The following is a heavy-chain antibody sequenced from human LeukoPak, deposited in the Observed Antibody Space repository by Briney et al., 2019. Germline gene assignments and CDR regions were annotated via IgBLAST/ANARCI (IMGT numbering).Heavy chain of an antibody. CDR2: INTNTGNP. CDR1: GYTFTSNA. D-gene: IGHD1-26*01. V-gene: IGHV7-4-1*02. J-gene: IGHJ4*02. CDR3: AREGIVGATYYFDY. Sequence: ASVKVSCKASGYTFTSNAMNWVRQAPGQGLEWMGWINTNTGNPTYAQGFTGRFVFSLDTSVSTAYLQISSLKAEDTAVYYCAREGIVGATYYFDYWGQGTLVTVSS.